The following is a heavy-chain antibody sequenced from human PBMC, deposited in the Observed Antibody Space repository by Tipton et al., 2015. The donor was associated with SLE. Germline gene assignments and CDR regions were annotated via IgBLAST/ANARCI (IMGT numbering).Heavy chain of an antibody. CDR1: GGSISSHY. J-gene: IGHJ3*02. V-gene: IGHV4-59*11. CDR3: ARSDYYDSSGYYSYAFDT. D-gene: IGHD3-22*01. CDR2: IYNSGSG. Sequence: TLSLTCTVSGGSISSHYWSWIRQPPGKGLEWIGYIYNSGSGNYNPSLKSRVTISVDTSKNQFSLKLSSVSAADTAVYYCARSDYYDSSGYYSYAFDTWGQGPWSPSLQ.